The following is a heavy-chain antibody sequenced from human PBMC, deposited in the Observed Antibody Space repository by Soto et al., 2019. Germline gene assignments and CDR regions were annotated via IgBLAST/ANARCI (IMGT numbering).Heavy chain of an antibody. V-gene: IGHV4-61*01. Sequence: SETLSLTCSGSGDSVNIGSYYLTWIRQPPGKGLEWIGYIYYTGSTNYNPSLKSRVTISLDTSKNQFSLNLRSVTAADKAVYYCARAFYTSIDEYFQKWGQGTLVTVSS. CDR3: ARAFYTSIDEYFQK. D-gene: IGHD2-2*02. CDR1: GDSVNIGSYY. CDR2: IYYTGST. J-gene: IGHJ1*01.